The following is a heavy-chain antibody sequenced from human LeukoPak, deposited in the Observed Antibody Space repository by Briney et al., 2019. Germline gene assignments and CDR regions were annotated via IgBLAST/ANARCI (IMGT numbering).Heavy chain of an antibody. D-gene: IGHD2-21*01. CDR2: INPNSGGT. CDR3: ARDWLGGGDCFDY. Sequence: ASVKVSCKASGYTFTGYYMHWVRQAPGQGLEWMGWINPNSGGTNYAQKFQGRVTMTRDTSISTAYMEPSRLRSDDTAVYYCARDWLGGGDCFDYWGQGTLVTVSS. V-gene: IGHV1-2*02. CDR1: GYTFTGYY. J-gene: IGHJ4*02.